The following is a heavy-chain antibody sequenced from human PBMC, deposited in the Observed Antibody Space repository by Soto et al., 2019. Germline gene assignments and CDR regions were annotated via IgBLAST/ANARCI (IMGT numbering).Heavy chain of an antibody. CDR2: IIPIFGTA. D-gene: IGHD2-2*01. CDR1: GGTFSSYA. Sequence: ASVKVSCKASGGTFSSYAISWVRQAPGQGLEWMGGIIPIFGTANYAQKFQGRVTITADESTSTAYMELSSLRSEDTAVYYCARVTDSGRHCSSTSCPEWDYYYYGMDVWGQGTTVTVSS. V-gene: IGHV1-69*13. CDR3: ARVTDSGRHCSSTSCPEWDYYYYGMDV. J-gene: IGHJ6*02.